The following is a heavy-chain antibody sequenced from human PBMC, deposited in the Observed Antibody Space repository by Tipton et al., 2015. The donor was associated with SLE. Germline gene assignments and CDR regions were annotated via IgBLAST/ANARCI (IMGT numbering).Heavy chain of an antibody. D-gene: IGHD3-10*01. V-gene: IGHV4-4*02. J-gene: IGHJ4*02. CDR3: ARDPYGSGSHWGPYFDY. Sequence: SLRLSCAVSGGSISSSNWWSWVRQPPGKGLEWIGEINHSGSTNYNPSLKSRVTISVDTSKNQFSLKLTSVTAADTAVYYCARDPYGSGSHWGPYFDYWGQGTLVTVSS. CDR2: INHSGST. CDR1: GGSISSSNW.